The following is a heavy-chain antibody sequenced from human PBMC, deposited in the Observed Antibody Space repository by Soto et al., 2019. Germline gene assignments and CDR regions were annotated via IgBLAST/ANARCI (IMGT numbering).Heavy chain of an antibody. Sequence: QPXGSLRLSCAAAGFSFTNFAMSWVRQAPGKGLEWVAGIGASGDITWYADSVKGRLSISRDNSKNTLYLQLNSLRFEDTAVYYCAKDDFTDRGDDYFDYWGPGTLVTVSS. V-gene: IGHV3-23*01. CDR3: AKDDFTDRGDDYFDY. D-gene: IGHD2-21*02. J-gene: IGHJ4*02. CDR2: IGASGDIT. CDR1: GFSFTNFA.